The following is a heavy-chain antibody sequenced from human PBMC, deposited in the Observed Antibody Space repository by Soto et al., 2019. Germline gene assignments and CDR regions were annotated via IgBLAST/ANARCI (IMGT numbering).Heavy chain of an antibody. CDR1: GFTFTSSA. D-gene: IGHD3-9*01. CDR3: AAIPYYDILTGPFDX. CDR2: IVVGSGNT. V-gene: IGHV1-58*02. Sequence: ASVKVSCKASGFTFTSSAMQWVRQARGQRLEWIGWIVVGSGNTNYAQKFQERVTITRDMSTSTAYMELSSLRSEDTAVYYCAAIPYYDILTGPFDXWGQGTLVTVSS. J-gene: IGHJ4*02.